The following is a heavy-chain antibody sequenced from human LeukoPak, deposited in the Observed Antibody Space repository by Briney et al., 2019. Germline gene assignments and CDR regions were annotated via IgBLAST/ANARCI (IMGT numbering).Heavy chain of an antibody. D-gene: IGHD6-13*01. Sequence: GGSLRLSCAASGFTFSGSAMHWVRQASGKGLEWVGRIRSKTKGYETAYAASVKGRCSISRDDSKNTPYLQMNSLTTEDTAVYYCTSAAGTDGDYWGQGTLVTVSS. CDR2: IRSKTKGYET. J-gene: IGHJ4*02. V-gene: IGHV3-73*01. CDR1: GFTFSGSA. CDR3: TSAAGTDGDY.